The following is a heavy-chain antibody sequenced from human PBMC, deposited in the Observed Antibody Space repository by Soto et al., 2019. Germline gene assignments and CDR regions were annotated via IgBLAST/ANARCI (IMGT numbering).Heavy chain of an antibody. CDR3: ARVPTTAVSLDY. V-gene: IGHV4-31*03. CDR1: DGSVSSGAYY. J-gene: IGHJ4*02. Sequence: PSETLSLTCTVSDGSVSSGAYYWSWIRQHPGEGLEWIGYIYFSGSAYYNPSLKSRVTISVDTSKNQFSLNLSSVTAADTAVYYCARVPTTAVSLDYWGQGTLVTVSS. CDR2: IYFSGSA. D-gene: IGHD1-1*01.